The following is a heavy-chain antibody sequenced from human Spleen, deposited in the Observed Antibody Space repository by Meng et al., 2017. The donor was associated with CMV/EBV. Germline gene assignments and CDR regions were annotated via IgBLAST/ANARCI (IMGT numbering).Heavy chain of an antibody. V-gene: IGHV3-53*01. CDR1: GFTVSSNY. CDR2: IYSGGST. J-gene: IGHJ6*02. D-gene: IGHD6-6*01. Sequence: GGSLRLSCAASGFTVSSNYMSWVRQAPGKGLEWVSVIYSGGSTYYADSVKGRFTISRDNSKNTLYLQMNSLRAEDTAVYYCAREYGSSSGDYYYGMDVWGQGTTVTVSS. CDR3: AREYGSSSGDYYYGMDV.